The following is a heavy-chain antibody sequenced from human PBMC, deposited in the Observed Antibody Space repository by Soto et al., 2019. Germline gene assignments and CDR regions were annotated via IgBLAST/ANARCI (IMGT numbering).Heavy chain of an antibody. V-gene: IGHV4-39*01. J-gene: IGHJ5*02. CDR3: ARQLPVGATSWFDP. CDR2: VYHGGDI. Sequence: QLQLQESGPGLVKPSETLSLTCSVSGGSINSDDSFWGWIRQPPGKGLEWIGSVYHGGDIFYNLSLNCRVTISLDTSKNQFSLRLASVTAADAAVYYGARQLPVGATSWFDPWGQGALVTVSS. D-gene: IGHD1-26*01. CDR1: GGSINSDDSF.